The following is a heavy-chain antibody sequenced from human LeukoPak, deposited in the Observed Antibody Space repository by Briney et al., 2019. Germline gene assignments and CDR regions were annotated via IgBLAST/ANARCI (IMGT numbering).Heavy chain of an antibody. Sequence: PGRSLRLSCAASRFTFSSYAMHWVRQAPGKGLEWVSVISYDGSNKYYADSVKGRFTISRDNSKNTLYLQMNSLRAEDTAVYYCARDVSLGESDDYWGQGTLVTVS. CDR2: ISYDGSNK. CDR3: ARDVSLGESDDY. V-gene: IGHV3-30-3*01. J-gene: IGHJ4*02. CDR1: RFTFSSYA. D-gene: IGHD3-10*01.